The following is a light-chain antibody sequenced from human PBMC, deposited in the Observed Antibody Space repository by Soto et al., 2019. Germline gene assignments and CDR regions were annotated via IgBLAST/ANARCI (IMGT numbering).Light chain of an antibody. CDR1: QSIGNY. CDR2: KAS. V-gene: IGKV1-5*03. J-gene: IGKJ3*01. Sequence: DIQMTQSPSTLSASVGDRVTITCRASQSIGNYLAWYQQQSGKAPTLLIYKASSLKSGVSSRFSGSGSGTEFTLTISSLQPDDFATYYCQPYKSYPFTFGPGTQLDIK. CDR3: QPYKSYPFT.